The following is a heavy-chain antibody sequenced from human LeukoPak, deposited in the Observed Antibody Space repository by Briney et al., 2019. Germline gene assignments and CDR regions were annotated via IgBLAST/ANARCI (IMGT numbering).Heavy chain of an antibody. CDR1: GFTFSSYA. Sequence: GGSLRLSCAASGFTFSSYAMCWVRKAPGKGLQWVSGIDTSGDRTYYADSVKGRFTISRDNSWDKTLYLQMDSLRAEDTAIYYCAKLRRSPYYALPVGFDSWGQGTLVTVSS. CDR3: AKLRRSPYYALPVGFDS. D-gene: IGHD3-3*01. CDR2: IDTSGDRT. V-gene: IGHV3-23*05. J-gene: IGHJ4*02.